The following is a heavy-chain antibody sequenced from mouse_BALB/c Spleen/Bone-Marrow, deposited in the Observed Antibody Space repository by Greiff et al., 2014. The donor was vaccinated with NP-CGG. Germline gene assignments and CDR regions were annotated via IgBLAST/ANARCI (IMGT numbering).Heavy chain of an antibody. Sequence: DVQLQESGPELVKPGASVKISCKASGYSFTGYFMNWVMQSHGQSLEWIGRINPYNGDTFYNQKFKGKATLTVDKSSSTAHMEHLSLATVDSAAYYCSSSISTTACYFAYWGQGTLLTVSA. V-gene: IGHV1-20*02. CDR2: INPYNGDT. J-gene: IGHJ3*01. D-gene: IGHD1-2*01. CDR3: SSSISTTACYFAY. CDR1: GYSFTGYF.